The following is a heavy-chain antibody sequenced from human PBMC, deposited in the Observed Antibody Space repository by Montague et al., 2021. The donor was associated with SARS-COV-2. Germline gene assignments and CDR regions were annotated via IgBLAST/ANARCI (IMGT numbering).Heavy chain of an antibody. D-gene: IGHD3-16*01. V-gene: IGHV4-61*09. CDR2: IYNSGPT. CDR1: GASIDTSNHY. CDR3: GRDSVSYGLDV. Sequence: TLSLTCRVSGASIDTSNHYWTWIRQSAGQGLEWIGNIYNSGPTNYNPSLKSRVTISPDRAKNHFSLLLSSVTAADTATYYCGRDSVSYGLDVWGQGTTVTVSS. J-gene: IGHJ6*02.